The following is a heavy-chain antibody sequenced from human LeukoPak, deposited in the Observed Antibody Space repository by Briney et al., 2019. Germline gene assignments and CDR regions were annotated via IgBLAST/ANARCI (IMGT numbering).Heavy chain of an antibody. V-gene: IGHV4-59*01. Sequence: SETLSLTCTVSGGSISSYYWSWIRQPPGKGLEWIGYIYYSGSTNYNPSLKSRVTISVDTSKNQFSLKLSSVTAADTAVYYCAGDYYDSSGYYSWFDPWGQGTLVTVSS. CDR2: IYYSGST. D-gene: IGHD3-22*01. J-gene: IGHJ5*02. CDR3: AGDYYDSSGYYSWFDP. CDR1: GGSISSYY.